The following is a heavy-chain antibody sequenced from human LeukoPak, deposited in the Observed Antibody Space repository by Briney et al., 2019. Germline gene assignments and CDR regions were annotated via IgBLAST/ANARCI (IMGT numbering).Heavy chain of an antibody. CDR3: AKRSGTLYSGYDWGAFDS. CDR2: MNPNSGNT. J-gene: IGHJ4*02. D-gene: IGHD5-12*01. Sequence: ASVKVSCKASGYTFTNYDINWVRQATGQGLEWMGWMNPNSGNTGYAQKFQGRVTMTRNTSISTAYMELSSLRAEDTALYYCAKRSGTLYSGYDWGAFDSWGQGTLVTVSS. V-gene: IGHV1-8*01. CDR1: GYTFTNYD.